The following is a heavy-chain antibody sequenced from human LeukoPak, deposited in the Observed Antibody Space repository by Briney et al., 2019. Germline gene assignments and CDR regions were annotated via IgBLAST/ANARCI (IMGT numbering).Heavy chain of an antibody. J-gene: IGHJ6*03. CDR2: ISGSAATT. CDR3: ASGFFYYYYMDV. V-gene: IGHV3-23*01. D-gene: IGHD3-3*01. Sequence: GGSLRLSCAASGFTFSTYGMTWVRQAPGKGLEWVSAISGSAATTFYADSVKGRFTISRDNSKNSLYLQMNSLRAEDTAVYYCASGFFYYYYMDVWGKGTTVTVSS. CDR1: GFTFSTYG.